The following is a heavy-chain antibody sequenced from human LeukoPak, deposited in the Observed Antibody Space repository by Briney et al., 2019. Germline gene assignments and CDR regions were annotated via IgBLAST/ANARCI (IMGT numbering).Heavy chain of an antibody. CDR2: ISSNGGST. V-gene: IGHV3-64*01. Sequence: PGGSLTLSCAASGFTFSSYAMHWVRQAPGEGLEYVSAISSNGGSTYYANSVKGRFTISRDNSKNTLYLQMGSLRAEDMAVYYCASVGTSGYPYAFDIWGQGTMVTVSS. D-gene: IGHD3-3*01. J-gene: IGHJ3*02. CDR1: GFTFSSYA. CDR3: ASVGTSGYPYAFDI.